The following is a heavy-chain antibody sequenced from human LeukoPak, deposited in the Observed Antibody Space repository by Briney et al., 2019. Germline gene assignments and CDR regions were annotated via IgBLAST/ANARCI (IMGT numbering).Heavy chain of an antibody. D-gene: IGHD6-19*01. CDR2: IKQDGSEK. CDR3: ARIPNSSGWPNWLDP. CDR1: GFTLSSYW. J-gene: IGHJ5*02. Sequence: GGSLRLSCAASGFTLSSYWMSWVRQAPGKGLEWVANIKQDGSEKYYVDSVKGRFTISRDNAKNSLYLQMNSLRAEDTAVYYCARIPNSSGWPNWLDPWGQGTLVTVSS. V-gene: IGHV3-7*03.